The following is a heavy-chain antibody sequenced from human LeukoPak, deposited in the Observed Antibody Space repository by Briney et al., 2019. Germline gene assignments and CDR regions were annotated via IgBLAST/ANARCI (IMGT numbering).Heavy chain of an antibody. CDR1: GGSFSGYY. J-gene: IGHJ5*02. CDR3: ARREIVVVVAATQAGFDP. CDR2: INHSGST. Sequence: PSETLSLTCAVYGGSFSGYYWSWLRQPPGKGLEWIGEINHSGSTNYNPSLKSRVTISVDTSKNQFSLKLSSVTAADTAVYYCARREIVVVVAATQAGFDPWGQGTLVTVSS. D-gene: IGHD2-15*01. V-gene: IGHV4-34*01.